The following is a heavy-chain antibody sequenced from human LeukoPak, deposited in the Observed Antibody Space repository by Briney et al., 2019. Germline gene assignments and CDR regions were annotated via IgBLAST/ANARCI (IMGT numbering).Heavy chain of an antibody. CDR1: GFTFSSYW. J-gene: IGHJ4*02. CDR3: ARRYCTGGSCYADY. CDR2: INSDGTTT. V-gene: IGHV3-74*01. D-gene: IGHD2-15*01. Sequence: GGSLRLSCAASGFTFSSYWMHWVRQAPGKGLVWVSRINSDGTTTSYADSVKGRFTISRDNAKNTLYLQMNSLRAEDTAVYYCARRYCTGGSCYADYWGQGTLVTVSS.